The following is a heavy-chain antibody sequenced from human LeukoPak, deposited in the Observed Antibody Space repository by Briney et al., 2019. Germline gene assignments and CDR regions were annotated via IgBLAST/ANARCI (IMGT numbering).Heavy chain of an antibody. V-gene: IGHV1-69*13. CDR3: ARDMDSSGYDYFDY. CDR1: GGTFSSYA. Sequence: AASVKVSCKASGGTFSSYAISWVRQAPGQGLEWMGGIIPIFGTANYAQKFQGRVTITADESTSTAYMELSSLRSEDTAVYYCARDMDSSGYDYFDYWGQGTLVTVSS. J-gene: IGHJ4*02. CDR2: IIPIFGTA. D-gene: IGHD3-22*01.